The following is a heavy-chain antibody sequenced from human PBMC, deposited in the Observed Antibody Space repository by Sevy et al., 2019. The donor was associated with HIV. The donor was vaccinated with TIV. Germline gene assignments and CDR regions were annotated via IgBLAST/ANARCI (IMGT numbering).Heavy chain of an antibody. V-gene: IGHV2-5*02. D-gene: IGHD4-17*01. Sequence: SGPTLVNPTQTLTLTCTFSGFSLSTNGVGVGWIRQPPGKALECLALIYWDDDKHYSPSLKSRLTITKDTSKNQVVLTMTNMDPVDTATYYCARRDYGDYVDWFDPWAREPWSPSPQ. CDR1: GFSLSTNGVG. J-gene: IGHJ5*02. CDR2: IYWDDDK. CDR3: ARRDYGDYVDWFDP.